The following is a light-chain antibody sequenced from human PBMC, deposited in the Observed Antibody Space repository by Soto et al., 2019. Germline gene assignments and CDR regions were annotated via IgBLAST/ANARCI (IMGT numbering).Light chain of an antibody. Sequence: QSVLTQPPSSSVTPGQRVTISCSGSSSNIGSNTVNWYPQLPGTAPKLLIYRNNQRPSGVPDRFSGSKSGTSASLAISVPQSEDEAEYYCAAWEDSLNGVVFGGGTKLTVL. CDR1: SSNIGSNT. J-gene: IGLJ2*01. V-gene: IGLV1-44*01. CDR2: RNN. CDR3: AAWEDSLNGVV.